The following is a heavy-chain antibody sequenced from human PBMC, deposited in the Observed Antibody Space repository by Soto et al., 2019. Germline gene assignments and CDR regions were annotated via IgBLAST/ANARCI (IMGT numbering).Heavy chain of an antibody. J-gene: IGHJ5*02. D-gene: IGHD2-15*01. CDR1: GYTFTHSY. Sequence: QVQLVQSGAEVKEPGASVKVSCKASGYTFTHSYMHWVRQAPGEGLEWMGMINPSGGSTRYAQKCQGRVTLTTDTSTRTVYMELRSLSAEDTAVFYCARSIVYCSGGSRSWGQGTQVTVSS. V-gene: IGHV1-46*01. CDR3: ARSIVYCSGGSRS. CDR2: INPSGGST.